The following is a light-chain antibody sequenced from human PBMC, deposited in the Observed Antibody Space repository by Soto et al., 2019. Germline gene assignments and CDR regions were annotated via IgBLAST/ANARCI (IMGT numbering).Light chain of an antibody. CDR2: NSD. CDR3: SAWDDDLSGRI. J-gene: IGLJ2*01. V-gene: IGLV1-44*01. Sequence: QSVLTQPPSASGTPGQRVTISCSGSRSNIGGNFVNWYQQLPGTAPKLLIHNSDQRPSGVPDRFSGSKSDTSASLAISGLQSDDEADYYCSAWDDDLSGRIFGGGTKLTVL. CDR1: RSNIGGNF.